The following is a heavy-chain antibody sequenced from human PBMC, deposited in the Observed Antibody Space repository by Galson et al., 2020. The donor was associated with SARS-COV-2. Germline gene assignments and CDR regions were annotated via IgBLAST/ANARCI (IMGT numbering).Heavy chain of an antibody. Sequence: ESGPTLVKPTQTLTLPCTFSGFSLSTSGMCVSWIRQPPGKALEWLARLDCDDDKYYSTSLKTRLTISKDTSKNQVVLTLTNMDPVDTATYYCARTHYGGNYVQYWGQGTLVTVAS. CDR2: LDCDDDK. D-gene: IGHD4-17*01. V-gene: IGHV2-70*11. CDR3: ARTHYGGNYVQY. CDR1: GFSLSTSGMC. J-gene: IGHJ4*02.